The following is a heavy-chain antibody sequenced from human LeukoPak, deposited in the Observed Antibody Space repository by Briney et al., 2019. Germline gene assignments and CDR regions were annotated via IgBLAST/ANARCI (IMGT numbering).Heavy chain of an antibody. J-gene: IGHJ3*02. CDR2: IYYSGST. CDR3: AKCRRMVDAFDI. Sequence: SETLSLTCTVSGGSISSSSYYWGWIRQPPGKGLEWIGSIYYSGSTYYNPSLKSRVTISVDTSKNQFSLKLSSVTAADTAVYYCAKCRRMVDAFDIRGQGTMVTVSS. CDR1: GGSISSSSYY. D-gene: IGHD3-10*01. V-gene: IGHV4-39*07.